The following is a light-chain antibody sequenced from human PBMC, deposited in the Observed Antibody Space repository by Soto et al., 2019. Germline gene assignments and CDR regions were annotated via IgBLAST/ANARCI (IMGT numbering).Light chain of an antibody. Sequence: EILMTQSPATGSLSPGERATLSCRASQSVSSNLAWYQQKPGQAPRLLIYGASTRATGIPARFSGSGSGTEFTLTISSLQSEDFAVYYCQQYNNWPPYTFGQGTKVDIK. V-gene: IGKV3-15*01. CDR2: GAS. J-gene: IGKJ2*01. CDR3: QQYNNWPPYT. CDR1: QSVSSN.